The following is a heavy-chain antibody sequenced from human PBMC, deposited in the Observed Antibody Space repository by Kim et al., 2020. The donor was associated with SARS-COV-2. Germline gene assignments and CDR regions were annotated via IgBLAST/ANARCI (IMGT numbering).Heavy chain of an antibody. CDR3: AGDHQWAFDI. D-gene: IGHD2-8*01. CDR2: ISGTGDI. Sequence: GSLRLSCAASGFDFGSYALNWVRQPPGKGLQWVSYISGTGDIYYADSVKGRFTISRDNAKNSLSLQMNDLRGEDTAIYYCAGDHQWAFDIWGQGTMVTV. CDR1: GFDFGSYA. J-gene: IGHJ3*02. V-gene: IGHV3-48*03.